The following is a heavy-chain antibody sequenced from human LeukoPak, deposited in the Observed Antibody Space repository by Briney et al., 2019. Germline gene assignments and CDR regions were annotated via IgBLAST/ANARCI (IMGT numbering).Heavy chain of an antibody. V-gene: IGHV3-21*01. CDR1: GFTFSSYS. Sequence: GGSLRLSCAASGFTFSSYSMNWVRQAPGKGLEWVSSISSSSSYIYYADSVKGRFTISRDNAKNSLYLQMNSLRAEDTAVYYCAAPRGYSGYYGMGVWGKGTTVTVSS. D-gene: IGHD5-12*01. CDR2: ISSSSSYI. J-gene: IGHJ6*04. CDR3: AAPRGYSGYYGMGV.